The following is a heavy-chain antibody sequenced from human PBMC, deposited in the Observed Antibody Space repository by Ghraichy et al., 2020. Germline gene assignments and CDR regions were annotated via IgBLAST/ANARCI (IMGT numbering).Heavy chain of an antibody. D-gene: IGHD3-10*01. V-gene: IGHV4-59*01. CDR1: GGSISSYY. CDR3: ARGAGITMVRGVISLLDY. Sequence: LETLSLTCTVSGGSISSYYWSWIRQPPGKGLEWIGYIYYSGSTNYNPSLKSRVTISVDTSKNQFSLKLSSVTAADTAVYYCARGAGITMVRGVISLLDYWGQGTLVTVSS. CDR2: IYYSGST. J-gene: IGHJ4*02.